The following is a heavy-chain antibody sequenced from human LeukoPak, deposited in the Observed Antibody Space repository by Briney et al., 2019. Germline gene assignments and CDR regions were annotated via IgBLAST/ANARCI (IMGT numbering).Heavy chain of an antibody. V-gene: IGHV3-21*01. J-gene: IGHJ5*01. Sequence: GGSLRLSCVVSGFTFSSYSMNWVRQAPGKGPEWVSSISSSSSYIYYGDSMKGRFTISRDNVKNSLYLQMNSLRAEDTAVYYCARNNWFGEFENWFDSWGQGTLVTVSS. CDR3: ARNNWFGEFENWFDS. D-gene: IGHD3-10*01. CDR1: GFTFSSYS. CDR2: ISSSSSYI.